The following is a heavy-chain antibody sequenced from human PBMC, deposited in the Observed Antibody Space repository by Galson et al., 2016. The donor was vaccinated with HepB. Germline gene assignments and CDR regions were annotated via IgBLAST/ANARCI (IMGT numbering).Heavy chain of an antibody. Sequence: SLRLSCAASGFSFSSYSMNWVRQAPGKGLEWVSSISTTTRYTYYADSVKGRFTISRVNSKNSLYLQMNSLRAEDTAVYYCGSGEDSYYYGMDVWGQGTLVTVSS. CDR1: GFSFSSYS. D-gene: IGHD3-10*01. CDR3: GSGEDSYYYGMDV. CDR2: ISTTTRYT. J-gene: IGHJ6*02. V-gene: IGHV3-21*01.